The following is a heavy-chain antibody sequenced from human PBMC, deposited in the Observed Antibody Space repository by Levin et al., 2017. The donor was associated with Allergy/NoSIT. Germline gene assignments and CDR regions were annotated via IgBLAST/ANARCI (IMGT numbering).Heavy chain of an antibody. D-gene: IGHD4-17*01. Sequence: GGSLRLSCAASGFTLGSYAMNWVRQAPGKGLEWVSTISGSGAGTYYADSVKGRFTVSRDNSKNMLYLQMNSLRAEDTAVYYCAKDTVTSMFYYYGMDVWGQGTTVTVAS. J-gene: IGHJ6*02. CDR2: ISGSGAGT. V-gene: IGHV3-23*01. CDR3: AKDTVTSMFYYYGMDV. CDR1: GFTLGSYA.